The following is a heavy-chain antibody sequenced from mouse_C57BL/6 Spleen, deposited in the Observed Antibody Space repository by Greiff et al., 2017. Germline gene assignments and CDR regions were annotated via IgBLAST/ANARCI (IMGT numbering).Heavy chain of an antibody. D-gene: IGHD2-1*01. V-gene: IGHV14-4*01. CDR3: TTGYYGNYVAY. CDR1: GFNIKDDY. J-gene: IGHJ3*01. Sequence: QQSGAELVRPGASVKLSCTASGFNIKDDYMHWVKQRPEQGLEWIGWIDPENGDTEYASKFQGKATITADTSSNTAYLQLSSLTSEDTAVYYCTTGYYGNYVAYWGQGTLVTVSA. CDR2: IDPENGDT.